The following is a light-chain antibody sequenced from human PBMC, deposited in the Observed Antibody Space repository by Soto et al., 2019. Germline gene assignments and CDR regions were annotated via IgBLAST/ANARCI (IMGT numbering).Light chain of an antibody. CDR2: DNN. V-gene: IGLV1-51*01. Sequence: QSVLTQPPSVSAAPRRKVTISCSGSSSKIGNYYVSWYQQFPGTAPKLLIYDNNKRPSGIPDRFSGSRSGTSATLDITGLQTGDEADYYCGTWDSSLSAVVFGGGTNVTVL. CDR1: SSKIGNYY. CDR3: GTWDSSLSAVV. J-gene: IGLJ3*02.